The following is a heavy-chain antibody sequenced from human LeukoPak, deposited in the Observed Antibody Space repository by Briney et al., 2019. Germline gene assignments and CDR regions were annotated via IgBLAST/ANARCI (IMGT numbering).Heavy chain of an antibody. Sequence: SETLSLTCTVSGGFISTYYWSWIRQPPGKGLECIGYIYYTGSTSYNPSLKSRVTMSLDASKNQFSLELNFVTPADTAVYYCARGGNYWPQWWFDPWGRGTLVSVSS. CDR3: ARGGNYWPQWWFDP. J-gene: IGHJ5*02. CDR1: GGFISTYY. CDR2: IYYTGST. D-gene: IGHD1-26*01. V-gene: IGHV4-59*01.